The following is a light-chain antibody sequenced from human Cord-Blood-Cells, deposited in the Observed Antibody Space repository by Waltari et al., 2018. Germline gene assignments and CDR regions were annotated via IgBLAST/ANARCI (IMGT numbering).Light chain of an antibody. CDR1: SSDVGGYNL. CDR2: EVS. J-gene: IGLJ2*01. CDR3: CSYAGRRV. Sequence: QSALTQPASVSGSPGQSITISCTGTSSDVGGYNLVSWYQQHPGKAPKLMIYEVSKRPSGVSNRVSGSKCGNTASLTIAGVQAEDEADYYCCSYAGRRVFGGGTKLTVL. V-gene: IGLV2-23*02.